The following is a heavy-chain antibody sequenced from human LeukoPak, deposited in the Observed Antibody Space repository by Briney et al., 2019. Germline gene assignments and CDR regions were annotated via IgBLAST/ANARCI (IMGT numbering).Heavy chain of an antibody. J-gene: IGHJ4*02. D-gene: IGHD6-13*01. CDR3: AREAAAGTTSFDY. V-gene: IGHV1-46*01. CDR1: GYTFTGHY. CDR2: INPSGGGS. Sequence: ASVKVSCKASGYTFTGHYMHWVRQAPGQELEWMGIINPSGGGSSYAQKFQGRVTMTRDTSTSTVYMELSSLRSEDTALYYCAREAAAGTTSFDYWGQGTLVTVSS.